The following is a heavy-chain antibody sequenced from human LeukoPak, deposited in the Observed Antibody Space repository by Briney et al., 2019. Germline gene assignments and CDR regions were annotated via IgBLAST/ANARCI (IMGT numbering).Heavy chain of an antibody. CDR3: ARRNYYGLERPGNWFDP. CDR2: IYIYGTT. Sequence: PSETLSLTCTVSGGSVSGSYWSWIHQSAGEGLEWIGRIYIYGTTNYNPSLKYRVTISVDTSKNQFSLNLSSVSAADTAVYYCARRNYYGLERPGNWFDPWGQGTLVTVSS. CDR1: GGSVSGSY. V-gene: IGHV4-4*07. D-gene: IGHD3-10*01. J-gene: IGHJ5*02.